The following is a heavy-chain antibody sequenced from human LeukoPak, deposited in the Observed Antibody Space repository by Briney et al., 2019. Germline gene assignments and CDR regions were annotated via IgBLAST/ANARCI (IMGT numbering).Heavy chain of an antibody. Sequence: GASLRLSCAASGFTFSSYAMSWVRHAPGKGLEWVSAISGSGGSTYYADSVKGRFTISRDNSKNTLYLQMNSLRAEDTAVYYCAKDLRWLQYGYWGQGTLVTVSS. J-gene: IGHJ4*02. CDR3: AKDLRWLQYGY. CDR1: GFTFSSYA. D-gene: IGHD5-24*01. CDR2: ISGSGGST. V-gene: IGHV3-23*01.